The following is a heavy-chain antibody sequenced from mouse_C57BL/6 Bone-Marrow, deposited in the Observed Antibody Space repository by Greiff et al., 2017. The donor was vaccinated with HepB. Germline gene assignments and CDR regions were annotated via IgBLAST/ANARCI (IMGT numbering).Heavy chain of an antibody. CDR2: IDPSDSYT. Sequence: QVQLQQSGAELVRPGTSVKLSCKASGYTFTSYWMHWVKQRPGQGLEWIGVIDPSDSYTNYNQKFKGKATLTVDTSSSTAYMQLSSLTSEDSAVYYCAREGIYYDYDRDYWGQGTTLTVSS. CDR1: GYTFTSYW. V-gene: IGHV1-59*01. D-gene: IGHD2-4*01. J-gene: IGHJ2*01. CDR3: AREGIYYDYDRDY.